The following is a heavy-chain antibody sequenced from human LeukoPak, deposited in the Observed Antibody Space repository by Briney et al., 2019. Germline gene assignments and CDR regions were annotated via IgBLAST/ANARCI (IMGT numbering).Heavy chain of an antibody. CDR2: ISSSSSYI. J-gene: IGHJ4*02. CDR3: ARDAHYYGSGSYSYFDY. CDR1: GFTFSSYS. Sequence: GGSLRLSCAASGFTFSSYSMNWVRQAPGKGLEWVSSISSSSSYIYYADSVKGRFTISRDNGKNSLYLQMNSLRAEDTAVYYCARDAHYYGSGSYSYFDYWGQGTLVTVSS. D-gene: IGHD3-10*01. V-gene: IGHV3-21*01.